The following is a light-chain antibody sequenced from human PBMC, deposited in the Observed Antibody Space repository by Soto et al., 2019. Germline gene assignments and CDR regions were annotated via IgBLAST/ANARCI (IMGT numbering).Light chain of an antibody. J-gene: IGLJ2*01. CDR3: SSYTSSSTRVV. V-gene: IGLV2-14*03. CDR1: SSDVGGYNY. Sequence: QSVLTQPASVSGSPGQSITISCTGTSSDVGGYNYVSWYQQHPGKAPKLIIYDVSNRPSGVSNRFSGSKSGNTASLTISGLQAEDEGDYYCSSYTSSSTRVVFGGGTQLTVL. CDR2: DVS.